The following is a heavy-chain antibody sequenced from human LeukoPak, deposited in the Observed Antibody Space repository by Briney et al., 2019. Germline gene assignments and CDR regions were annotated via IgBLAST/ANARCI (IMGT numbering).Heavy chain of an antibody. CDR3: AREGPYVGFDY. Sequence: SETLSLTCTVSGGSISSYYWSWIRQPPGKGLEWIGYIYYSGSTNYNPSLKRRVTISVDTSKNQFSLKLSSVTAADTAVYYCAREGPYVGFDYWGQGTLVTVSS. CDR1: GGSISSYY. CDR2: IYYSGST. D-gene: IGHD1-26*01. J-gene: IGHJ4*02. V-gene: IGHV4-59*01.